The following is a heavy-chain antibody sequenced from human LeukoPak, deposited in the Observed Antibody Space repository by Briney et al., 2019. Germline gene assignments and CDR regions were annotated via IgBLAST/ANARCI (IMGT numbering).Heavy chain of an antibody. J-gene: IGHJ2*01. CDR1: GDSISSYS. CDR3: ARDPPQPGITAAGYFDL. V-gene: IGHV4-59*01. D-gene: IGHD6-13*01. CDR2: VYYSGST. Sequence: SETLSLTCTVSGDSISSYSWSWIRQPPGKGLEWIGYVYYSGSTNYNPSLKRGVTISVDTSKKQYSLKVRSVTAADAAVYYCARDPPQPGITAAGYFDLWGRGTLVTVSS.